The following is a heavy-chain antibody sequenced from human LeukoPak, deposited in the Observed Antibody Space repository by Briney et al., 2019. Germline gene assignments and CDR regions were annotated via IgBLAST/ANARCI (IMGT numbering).Heavy chain of an antibody. D-gene: IGHD2/OR15-2a*01. V-gene: IGHV1-18*01. Sequence: PSVKLSCNASGYTFTSYGISWVRQAPGQGLEWMGWIIANNGNTNYAQKLQGRVTMTTDTSTSTAYMELRRLRSDDTAVYYCAREIYGPMGYFDLWGRGTLVIVSS. CDR1: GYTFTSYG. J-gene: IGHJ2*01. CDR3: AREIYGPMGYFDL. CDR2: IIANNGNT.